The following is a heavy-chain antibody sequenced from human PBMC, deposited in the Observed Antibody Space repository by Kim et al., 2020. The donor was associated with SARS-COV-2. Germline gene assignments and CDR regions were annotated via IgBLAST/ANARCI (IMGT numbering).Heavy chain of an antibody. CDR3: ARDILTGYYTYYYYGMDV. CDR2: INTNTGNP. CDR1: GYTFTSYA. Sequence: ASVKVSCKASGYTFTSYAMNWVRQAPGQGLEWMGWINTNTGNPTYAQGFTGRFVFSLDTSVSTAYLQISSLKAEDTAVYYCARDILTGYYTYYYYGMDVWGQGTTVTVSS. V-gene: IGHV7-4-1*02. J-gene: IGHJ6*02. D-gene: IGHD3-9*01.